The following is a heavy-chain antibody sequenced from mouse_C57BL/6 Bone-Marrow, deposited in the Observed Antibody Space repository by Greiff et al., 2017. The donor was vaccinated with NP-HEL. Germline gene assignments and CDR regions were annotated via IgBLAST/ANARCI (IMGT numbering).Heavy chain of an antibody. CDR3: AREGYYYGYAMDY. Sequence: VQLQQPGAELVKPGASVKMSCKASGYTFTSYWITWVKQRPGQGLEWIGDIYPGSGSTNYNEKFKSKATLTVDTSSSTAYMQLSSLTSEDSAVYYCAREGYYYGYAMDYWGQGTSVTVSS. CDR2: IYPGSGST. J-gene: IGHJ4*01. D-gene: IGHD1-1*01. CDR1: GYTFTSYW. V-gene: IGHV1-55*01.